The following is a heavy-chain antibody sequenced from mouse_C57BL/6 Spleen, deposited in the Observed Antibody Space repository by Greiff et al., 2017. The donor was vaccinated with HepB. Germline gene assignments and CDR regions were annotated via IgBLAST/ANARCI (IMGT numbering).Heavy chain of an antibody. J-gene: IGHJ2*01. V-gene: IGHV1-26*01. D-gene: IGHD2-4*01. CDR2: INPNNGGT. Sequence: VQLQQSGPELVKPGASVKISCKASGYTFTDYYMNWVKQSHGKSLEWIGDINPNNGGTSYNQKFKGKATLTVDKSSSTAYMELRSLTSEDSAVYYCARRGDDYDGPGFDYWGQGTTLTVSS. CDR3: ARRGDDYDGPGFDY. CDR1: GYTFTDYY.